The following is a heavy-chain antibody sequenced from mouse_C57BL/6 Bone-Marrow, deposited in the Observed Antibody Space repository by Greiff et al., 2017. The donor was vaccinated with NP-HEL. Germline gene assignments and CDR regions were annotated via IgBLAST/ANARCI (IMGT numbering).Heavy chain of an antibody. CDR3: ARHGYGRSLGDY. J-gene: IGHJ2*01. CDR1: GFTFSSYG. Sequence: EVQLVESGGDLVKPGGSLKLSCAASGFTFSSYGMSWVRQTPDQRLEWVATISSGGSYTYYPDSVKGRFTISRDNAKNTLYLQMSRMKLEDTAMDYCARHGYGRSLGDYWGQGTTLTVSS. V-gene: IGHV5-6*01. D-gene: IGHD1-1*01. CDR2: ISSGGSYT.